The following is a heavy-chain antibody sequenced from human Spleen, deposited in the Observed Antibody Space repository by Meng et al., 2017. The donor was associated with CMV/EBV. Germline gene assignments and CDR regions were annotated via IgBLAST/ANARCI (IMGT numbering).Heavy chain of an antibody. J-gene: IGHJ4*02. CDR1: GFTFSSYS. CDR3: ARDSTLDSTSN. V-gene: IGHV3-21*01. D-gene: IGHD2-2*03. Sequence: GESLKISCAASGFTFSSYSMNWVRQAPGKGLEWVSSISSSSSHIYYADSVKGRFTISRDNAKNSLYLQMSSLRAEDTAVYYCARDSTLDSTSNWGQGTLVTVSS. CDR2: ISSSSSHI.